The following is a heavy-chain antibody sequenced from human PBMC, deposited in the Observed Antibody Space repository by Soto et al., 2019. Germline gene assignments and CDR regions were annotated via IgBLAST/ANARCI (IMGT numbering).Heavy chain of an antibody. D-gene: IGHD4-17*01. CDR2: IIPIFGTA. CDR3: GTERTTEFDY. V-gene: IGHV1-69*12. J-gene: IGHJ4*02. Sequence: QVQLVQSGAEVKKPGSSVKVSCKASGGTFSSYAISWVRQAPGQGLEWMGGIIPIFGTANYAQKFQGRVTITADESTSTGYMERSSMRSEDTGVYYCGTERTTEFDYWGQGTLVAVSS. CDR1: GGTFSSYA.